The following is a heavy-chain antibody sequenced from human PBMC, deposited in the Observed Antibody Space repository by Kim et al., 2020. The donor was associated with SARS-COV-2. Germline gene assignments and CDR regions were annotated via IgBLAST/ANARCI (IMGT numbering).Heavy chain of an antibody. CDR1: GFTFGDYS. J-gene: IGHJ4*03. CDR2: ISGGADHI. V-gene: IGHV3-11*01. D-gene: IGHD3-10*01. Sequence: GGSLRLSCAASGFTFGDYSMSWIRQAPGKGLEWVSSISGGADHIYYADSVKGRFTISRDNAKNSLHLQMNSLRPEDTAVYFCAKGCHSAGRGSYFDHWG. CDR3: AKGCHSAGRGSYFDH.